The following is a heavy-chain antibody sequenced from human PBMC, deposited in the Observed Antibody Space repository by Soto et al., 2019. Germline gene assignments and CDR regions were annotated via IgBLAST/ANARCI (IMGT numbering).Heavy chain of an antibody. V-gene: IGHV2-5*02. CDR2: IYWDDDK. CDR1: GFSLDATGVG. Sequence: QITLKESGPTLVKPTQTLTLTCTFSGFSLDATGVGVGWIRQPPGKALEWLALIYWDDDKRYSPSLKTRLTTPKDNSKDQVVLTTTNIDPEDPATYYVARGFYTYTGYFDYWGQGTPVTVSS. J-gene: IGHJ4*02. D-gene: IGHD3-3*01. CDR3: ARGFYTYTGYFDY.